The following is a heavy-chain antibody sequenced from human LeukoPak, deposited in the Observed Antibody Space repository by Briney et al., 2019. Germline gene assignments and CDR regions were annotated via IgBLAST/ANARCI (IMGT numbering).Heavy chain of an antibody. CDR2: ISSSSSTI. Sequence: PGGSLRLSCAASGFTFSSYSMNWVRQAPGKGLEWVSYISSSSSTIYYADSVKGRFTISRDNAKNSLYLQMNSLRAEDTAVYYCAREAGWLRFPYFDYWGQGTLVTVSS. CDR3: AREAGWLRFPYFDY. D-gene: IGHD5-12*01. J-gene: IGHJ4*02. V-gene: IGHV3-48*01. CDR1: GFTFSSYS.